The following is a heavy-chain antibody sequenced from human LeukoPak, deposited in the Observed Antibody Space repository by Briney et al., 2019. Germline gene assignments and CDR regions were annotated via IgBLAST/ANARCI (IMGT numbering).Heavy chain of an antibody. CDR3: ARGVTDFWSGLTPSHYYYYYMDV. Sequence: SETLSLTCAVYGGSFSGYYWSWIRQPPGKGLEWIGEINHSGSTNYNPSLKSRVTISVDTSKNQFSLKLSSVTAADTAVYYCARGVTDFWSGLTPSHYYYYYMDVWGKGTTVAVSS. V-gene: IGHV4-34*01. J-gene: IGHJ6*03. CDR1: GGSFSGYY. D-gene: IGHD3-3*01. CDR2: INHSGST.